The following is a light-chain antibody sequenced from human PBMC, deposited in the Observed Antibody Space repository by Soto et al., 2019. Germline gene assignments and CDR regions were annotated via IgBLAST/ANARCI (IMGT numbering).Light chain of an antibody. Sequence: QSVLTQPASVSGSPGQSITISGPGTSRTIGAYNFVSWYQQHPGKAPKLMLYDVNIRPSGVSNRFSGSKSGNTASLTISGLQAEDEADYYCTSWTTSTTMIFGGGTKLTVL. J-gene: IGLJ2*01. V-gene: IGLV2-14*03. CDR3: TSWTTSTTMI. CDR2: DVN. CDR1: SRTIGAYNF.